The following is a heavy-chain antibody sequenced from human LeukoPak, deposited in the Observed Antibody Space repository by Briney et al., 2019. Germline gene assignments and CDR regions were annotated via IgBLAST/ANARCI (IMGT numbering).Heavy chain of an antibody. CDR3: GRDFARPIMITFGGAPADAFDI. CDR2: IYYSGST. Sequence: SETLSLTCTVSGGSISSSSYYWGWIRQPPGKGLEWIGSIYYSGSTYYNPSLKSRVTISVDKSKNQFSLKLSSVTAADPAVYYLGRDFARPIMITFGGAPADAFDIWGQGTMVTVSS. CDR1: GGSISSSSYY. J-gene: IGHJ3*02. V-gene: IGHV4-39*07. D-gene: IGHD3-16*01.